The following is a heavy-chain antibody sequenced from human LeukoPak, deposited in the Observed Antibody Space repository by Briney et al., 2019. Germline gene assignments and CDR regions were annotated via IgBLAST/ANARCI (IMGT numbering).Heavy chain of an antibody. CDR3: ARGAPGGYYSDQPFDP. CDR1: GGSISSYY. D-gene: IGHD1-26*01. Sequence: SETLSLTCTVSGGSISSYYWSRIRQPPGKGLEWIGYIYYSGSTNYNPSLKSRVTISVDTSKNQFSLKLSSVTAADTAVYYCARGAPGGYYSDQPFDPWGQGTLVTVSS. J-gene: IGHJ5*02. CDR2: IYYSGST. V-gene: IGHV4-59*01.